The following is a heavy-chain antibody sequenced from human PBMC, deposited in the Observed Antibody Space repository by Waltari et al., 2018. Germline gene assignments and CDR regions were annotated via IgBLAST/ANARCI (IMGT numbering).Heavy chain of an antibody. D-gene: IGHD1-26*01. CDR3: AREIDRGPGRWFDP. J-gene: IGHJ5*02. CDR1: GGSIRGYY. CDR2: VYTSGST. V-gene: IGHV4-4*07. Sequence: QVQLQESGPGLVKPSETLSLTCTVSGGSIRGYYWNWIRQPAGKGLEWIGRVYTSGSTNYNPSLKSRVTMSVDTSKNQFSLKLSSVTAADTAVYFCAREIDRGPGRWFDPWGQGTLVTVSS.